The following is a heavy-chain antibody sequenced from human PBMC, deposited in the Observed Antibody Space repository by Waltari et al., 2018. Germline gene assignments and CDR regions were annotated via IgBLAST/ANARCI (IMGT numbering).Heavy chain of an antibody. J-gene: IGHJ4*02. V-gene: IGHV1-2*06. CDR3: ARDQNDQEAIVVVPAAGDY. CDR1: GSTFTGYY. CDR2: INPNSGGT. Sequence: QVQLVQSGAEVKKPGASVKVSCKASGSTFTGYYMHWVRQAPGQGLEWMGRINPNSGGTNYAQKFQGRVTMTRDTSISTAYMELSRLRSDDTAVYYCARDQNDQEAIVVVPAAGDYWGQGTLVTVSS. D-gene: IGHD2-2*01.